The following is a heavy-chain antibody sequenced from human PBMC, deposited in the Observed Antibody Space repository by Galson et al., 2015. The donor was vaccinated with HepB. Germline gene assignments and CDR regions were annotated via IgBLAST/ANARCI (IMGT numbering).Heavy chain of an antibody. D-gene: IGHD3-22*01. V-gene: IGHV5-10-1*04. CDR3: ARAVTGGYYQHHFDY. J-gene: IGHJ4*02. CDR1: GYSFTSYW. CDR2: IDPSDSYT. Sequence: SGAEVKKPGESLRISCKGSGYSFTSYWISWVRQMPGKGLEWMGRIDPSDSYTNYSPSFQGQVTISADRSISIAYVQWSSLRASDTAMYYCARAVTGGYYQHHFDYWGQGTLVTVSS.